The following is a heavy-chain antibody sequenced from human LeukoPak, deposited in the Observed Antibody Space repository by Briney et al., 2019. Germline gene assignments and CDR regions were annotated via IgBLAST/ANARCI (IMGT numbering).Heavy chain of an antibody. Sequence: PSETLSLTCTVSGGSISSYYWSWIRQPPGKGLEWIGYIYYSGTTNYNPSLKSRVTISVDTSKNQFSLKLSSVTAADTAVYYCAGPARYFDYWGQGTLVTVSS. J-gene: IGHJ4*02. CDR2: IYYSGTT. CDR3: AGPARYFDY. CDR1: GGSISSYY. V-gene: IGHV4-59*01.